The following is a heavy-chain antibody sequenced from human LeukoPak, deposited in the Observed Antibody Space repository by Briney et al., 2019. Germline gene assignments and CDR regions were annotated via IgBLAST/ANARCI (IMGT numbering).Heavy chain of an antibody. CDR2: ISSSGSTI. V-gene: IGHV3-48*04. D-gene: IGHD5-18*01. CDR3: ARDLGGYSYGYDY. CDR1: GFTFSSYS. Sequence: GGSLRLSCAASGFTFSSYSMNWVRQAPGKGLEWVSYISSSGSTIYYADSVKGRFTISRDNAKNSLYLQMNSLRAEDTAVYYCARDLGGYSYGYDYWGQGTLVTVSS. J-gene: IGHJ4*02.